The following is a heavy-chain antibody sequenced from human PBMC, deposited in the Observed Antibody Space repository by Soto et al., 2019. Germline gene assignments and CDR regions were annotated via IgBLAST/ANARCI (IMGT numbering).Heavy chain of an antibody. CDR3: AGFRGVVFNTF. CDR2: ISISGTTI. J-gene: IGHJ4*02. CDR1: GFTLSDYY. V-gene: IGHV3-11*01. Sequence: PGGSLRLSCAASGFTLSDYYMTWIRQAPGKGLEWVSDISISGTTIHYADSVRGRFTISRDNAKNSLWLQMNTLRAEDTAVYYWAGFRGVVFNTFGGREPLATVSA. D-gene: IGHD3-10*01.